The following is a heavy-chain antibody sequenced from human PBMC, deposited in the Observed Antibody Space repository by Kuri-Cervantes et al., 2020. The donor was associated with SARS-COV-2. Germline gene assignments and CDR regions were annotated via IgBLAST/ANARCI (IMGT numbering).Heavy chain of an antibody. D-gene: IGHD4-23*01. CDR1: GFTFDDYA. CDR3: AKDGGPYGGNSLDY. J-gene: IGHJ4*02. CDR2: ISWNSGSI. V-gene: IGHV3-9*01. Sequence: SLKISCAASGFTFDDYAMHWVRQAPGKGLEWVSGISWNSGSIGYADFVKGRFTISRDNAKNSLYLQMNSLRPEDTALYYCAKDGGPYGGNSLDYWGQGTLVTVSS.